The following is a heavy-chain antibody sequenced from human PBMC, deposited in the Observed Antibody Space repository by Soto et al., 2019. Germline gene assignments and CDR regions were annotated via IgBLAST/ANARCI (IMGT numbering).Heavy chain of an antibody. Sequence: GESLKISCKASGYSFTSYWIGWVRQMPVKGLEWMGIIYPGDSDTRDSPSFQGQVTISADKSITTAYLQWSSLKALDTAMYYCARPMYYYDSSVGYYYYYGMDVWGQGTTVTVSS. CDR3: ARPMYYYDSSVGYYYYYGMDV. CDR2: IYPGDSDT. D-gene: IGHD3-22*01. J-gene: IGHJ6*02. CDR1: GYSFTSYW. V-gene: IGHV5-51*01.